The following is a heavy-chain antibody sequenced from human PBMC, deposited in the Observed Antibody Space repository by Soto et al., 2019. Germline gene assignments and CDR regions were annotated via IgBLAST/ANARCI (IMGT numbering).Heavy chain of an antibody. J-gene: IGHJ4*02. Sequence: QVQLVQSGAEVKKPGASVKVSCKASGYTFTSYYMHWVRQAPGQGLEWMGIINPSGGSTSYAQKFQGRVTMTRDTSTSTVYMERSSLRSEDTAVYYCARGNWVSRFWEWFGYWGQGTLVTVSS. CDR3: ARGNWVSRFWEWFGY. CDR1: GYTFTSYY. CDR2: INPSGGST. D-gene: IGHD3-3*01. V-gene: IGHV1-46*01.